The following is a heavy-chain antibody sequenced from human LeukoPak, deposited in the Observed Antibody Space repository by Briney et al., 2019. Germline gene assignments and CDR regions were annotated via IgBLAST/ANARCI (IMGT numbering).Heavy chain of an antibody. D-gene: IGHD2-2*01. V-gene: IGHV3-53*01. J-gene: IGHJ4*02. CDR1: GFTVSSNY. CDR2: IYSAGDT. CDR3: ARGYSSTLFDY. Sequence: GGSLRLSCAASGFTVSSNYMSWVRQAPGKGLEWVSVIYSAGDTSYADSVKGRFTISRDNSKNTLYLQMDSLRAEDTAVYYCARGYSSTLFDYWGQGTLVTVSS.